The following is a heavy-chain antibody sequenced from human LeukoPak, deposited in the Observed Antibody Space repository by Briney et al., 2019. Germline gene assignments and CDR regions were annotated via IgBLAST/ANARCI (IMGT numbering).Heavy chain of an antibody. Sequence: PSETLSLTCAVYGGSFSGYYWSWIRQPPGKGMEWIGEINHSGSTNYNPSLKSRVTISVDTSKNHFSLKLSSVTAADTAVYYCARGRLYCTNGVCYDKRAFDIWGQGTMVTVSS. CDR3: ARGRLYCTNGVCYDKRAFDI. J-gene: IGHJ3*02. CDR2: INHSGST. CDR1: GGSFSGYY. D-gene: IGHD2-8*01. V-gene: IGHV4-34*01.